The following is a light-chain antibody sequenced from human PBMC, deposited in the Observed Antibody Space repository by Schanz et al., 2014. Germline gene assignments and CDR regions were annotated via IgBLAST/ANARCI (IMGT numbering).Light chain of an antibody. CDR3: LLHHGSRWV. Sequence: QALVTQEPSLTVSPGGTVTLTCGSSTGPVTSGHYPYWFQQKPGQAPRTLIYDTSNKHSWTPARFSGSLLGGKAALTVSGVQPEDEAEYYCLLHHGSRWVFGGGTKLTVL. J-gene: IGLJ3*02. CDR2: DTS. CDR1: TGPVTSGHY. V-gene: IGLV7-46*01.